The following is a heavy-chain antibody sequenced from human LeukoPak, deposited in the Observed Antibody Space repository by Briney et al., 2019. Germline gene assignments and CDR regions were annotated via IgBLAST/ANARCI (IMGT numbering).Heavy chain of an antibody. Sequence: ASVKVSSKASGGTFSSYTISWVRQAPGQGLEWMGRIIPILGIAHYTQKFQGKVTITAATSTSTAYMELSSLRSEDTAVYYCASVVWGSYRSSLVFDYWGQGTLVTVSS. CDR1: GGTFSSYT. V-gene: IGHV1-69*02. D-gene: IGHD3-16*02. CDR3: ASVVWGSYRSSLVFDY. CDR2: IIPILGIA. J-gene: IGHJ4*02.